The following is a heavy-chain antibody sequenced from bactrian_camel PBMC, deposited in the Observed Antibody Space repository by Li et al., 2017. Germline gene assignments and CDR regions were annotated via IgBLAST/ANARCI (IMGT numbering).Heavy chain of an antibody. CDR3: ATGVHGDGPECFGH. J-gene: IGHJ4*01. V-gene: IGHV3S1*01. Sequence: QVQLVESGGNLVQPGGSLRLSCAASGYTVSRYCMGWFRQSPGKERERVATNSRDGATTYDVSVKGRYTASQGNSKNTWFLKMDRMTFEDTAVYYCATGVHGDGPECFGHWDQGTQVTVS. CDR2: NSRDGATT. CDR1: GYTVSRYC. D-gene: IGHD3*01.